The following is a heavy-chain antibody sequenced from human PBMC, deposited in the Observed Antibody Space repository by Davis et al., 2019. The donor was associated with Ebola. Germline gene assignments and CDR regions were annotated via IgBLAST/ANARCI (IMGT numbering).Heavy chain of an antibody. J-gene: IGHJ4*02. CDR3: AKGRAVVVVAATFDY. CDR1: GFTFSSYG. CDR2: IWYDGSNK. D-gene: IGHD2-15*01. V-gene: IGHV3-33*06. Sequence: GESLKISCAASGFTFSSYGMHWVRQAPGKGLEWVAVIWYDGSNKYYADSVKGRFTISRDNSKNTLYLQMNSLRAEDTAVYYCAKGRAVVVVAATFDYWGQGTLVTVSS.